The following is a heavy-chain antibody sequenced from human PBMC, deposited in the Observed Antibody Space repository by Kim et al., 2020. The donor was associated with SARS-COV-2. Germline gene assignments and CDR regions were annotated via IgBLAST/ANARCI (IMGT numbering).Heavy chain of an antibody. V-gene: IGHV4-59*13. CDR3: ARDHRGWFDP. CDR1: GGSISSYY. CDR2: IYYSGST. J-gene: IGHJ5*02. Sequence: SETLSLTCTVSGGSISSYYWSWIRQPPGKGLEWIGYIYYSGSTNYNPSLKSRVTISVDTSKNQFSLKLSSVTAADTAVYYCARDHRGWFDPWGQGTLVTVSS.